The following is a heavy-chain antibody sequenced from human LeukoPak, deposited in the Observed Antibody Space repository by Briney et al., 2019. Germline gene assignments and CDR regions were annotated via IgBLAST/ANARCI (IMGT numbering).Heavy chain of an antibody. J-gene: IGHJ5*02. V-gene: IGHV4-59*01. CDR1: GGSISSYY. CDR3: ARGIVGATSLDP. CDR2: IYYSGST. D-gene: IGHD1-26*01. Sequence: PSETLSLTCTVSGGSISSYYWSWIRQPPGKGLEWIGYIYYSGSTNYNPSLKSRVTISVDTSKNQFSLKLSSVTAADTAVYYCARGIVGATSLDPWGQGTLVTVSS.